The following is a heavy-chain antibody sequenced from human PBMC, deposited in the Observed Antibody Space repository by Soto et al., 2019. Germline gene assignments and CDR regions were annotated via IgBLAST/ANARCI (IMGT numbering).Heavy chain of an antibody. CDR3: TFVVVPAATDY. Sequence: QVQLQQWGAGLLKPSETLSLTCAVYGGSFSGYYWSWIRQPPGKGLEWIGEINHSGSTNYNPSLKSRVTISVDTSKNQFSLKLSSVTAADTALYYCTFVVVPAATDYWGQGTLVTVSS. D-gene: IGHD2-2*01. V-gene: IGHV4-34*01. J-gene: IGHJ4*02. CDR1: GGSFSGYY. CDR2: INHSGST.